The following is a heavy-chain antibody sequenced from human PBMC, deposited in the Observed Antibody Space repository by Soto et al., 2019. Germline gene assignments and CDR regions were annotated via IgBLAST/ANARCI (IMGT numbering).Heavy chain of an antibody. CDR1: GSTLSGFD. D-gene: IGHD2-15*01. J-gene: IGHJ4*02. CDR3: TRRYYSGGGCYTDFDY. CDR2: IKTKVESYAT. V-gene: IGHV3-73*01. Sequence: GSLRLSCAASGSTLSGFDIHWVRQASGEGLEWVGRIKTKVESYATELAASVKGRFTISRDDPKNTAYLEMNSLKTEDTAVYYCTRRYYSGGGCYTDFDYWGQGALVTVSS.